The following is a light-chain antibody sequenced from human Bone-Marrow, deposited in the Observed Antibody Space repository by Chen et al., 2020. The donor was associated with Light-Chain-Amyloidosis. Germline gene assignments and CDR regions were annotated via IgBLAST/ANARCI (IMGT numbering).Light chain of an antibody. Sequence: SYVLTQPPSVSVAPGETATSTCVGNKIGIKSVHWYHQKPGQAPVLVVYYDTERPSGIPVRFAGSNSGNTATLTISRVEAGDEADYYCQVWDGLLDHVVFGGGTRLTVL. CDR2: YDT. J-gene: IGLJ2*01. CDR3: QVWDGLLDHVV. CDR1: KIGIKS. V-gene: IGLV3-21*04.